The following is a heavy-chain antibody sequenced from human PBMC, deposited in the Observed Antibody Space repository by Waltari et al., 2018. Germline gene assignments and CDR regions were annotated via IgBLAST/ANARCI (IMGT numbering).Heavy chain of an antibody. CDR3: AKDSTSYVYGSGSYYDY. J-gene: IGHJ4*02. V-gene: IGHV3-9*03. Sequence: EVQLVESGGGLVQPGRSLRLSCAASGFTFDDYAMHWVRQAPGKGLEWVSGISWNSGSIGYADSVKGRFTISRDNAKNSLYLQMNSLRAEDMALYYCAKDSTSYVYGSGSYYDYWGQGTLVTVSS. CDR2: ISWNSGSI. D-gene: IGHD3-10*01. CDR1: GFTFDDYA.